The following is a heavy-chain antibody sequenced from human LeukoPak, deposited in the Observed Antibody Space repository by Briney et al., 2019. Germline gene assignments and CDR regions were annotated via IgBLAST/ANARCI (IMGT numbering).Heavy chain of an antibody. CDR3: ARTVLGYCSSTSCSLVLDY. Sequence: ASVKVSCKASGYTFTGYYMHWVRQAPGQGLEWMGWINPNSGGTNYAQKFQGRVTMTRDASINTAYMELSRLRSDDTAVYYCARTVLGYCSSTSCSLVLDYWGQGTLVTVPS. CDR2: INPNSGGT. CDR1: GYTFTGYY. D-gene: IGHD2-2*01. J-gene: IGHJ4*02. V-gene: IGHV1-2*02.